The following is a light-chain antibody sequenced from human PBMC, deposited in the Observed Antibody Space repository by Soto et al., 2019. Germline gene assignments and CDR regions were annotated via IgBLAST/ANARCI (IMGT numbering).Light chain of an antibody. CDR3: QQRSNWLT. CDR2: DAS. CDR1: QSVSSY. J-gene: IGKJ4*01. Sequence: EIVLTQSPATLSLSPGERATLSCRASQSVSSYLAWYQQKHGQAPRLLIYDASNRATGIPARFSGSGSGTDFTLTISSLEPEDFAVYYCQQRSNWLTFGGGTKVKIK. V-gene: IGKV3-11*01.